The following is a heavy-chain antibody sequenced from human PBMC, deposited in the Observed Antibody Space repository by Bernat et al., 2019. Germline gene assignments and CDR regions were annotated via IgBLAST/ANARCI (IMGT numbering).Heavy chain of an antibody. V-gene: IGHV4-31*03. D-gene: IGHD6-19*01. Sequence: QVQLQESGPGLVKPSQTLSLTCTVSGGPISSGGYYWSWIRQHPGKGLEWIGYIYYSGSTYYNPSLKSRVTISVDTSKNQFSLKLSSVTAADTAVYYCASEPVGIAVAGTGLDVWGQGTTVTVSS. CDR3: ASEPVGIAVAGTGLDV. J-gene: IGHJ6*02. CDR1: GGPISSGGYY. CDR2: IYYSGST.